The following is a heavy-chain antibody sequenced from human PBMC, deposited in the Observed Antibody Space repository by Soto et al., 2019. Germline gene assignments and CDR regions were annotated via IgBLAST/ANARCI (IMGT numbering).Heavy chain of an antibody. CDR3: AGVASFRCVAV. J-gene: IGHJ4*03. CDR1: RNSVSSNSAA. Sequence: SQTLSLTCVISRNSVSSNSAAWIWIRQSPSRGLEWLGRTYYRSKWYNDYAVSVKNRITINPDTSKNQFSLHLDSVIPEDTAVYNFAGVASFRCVAVGGEGTPAAV. CDR2: TYYRSKWYN. V-gene: IGHV6-1*01. D-gene: IGHD2-21*01.